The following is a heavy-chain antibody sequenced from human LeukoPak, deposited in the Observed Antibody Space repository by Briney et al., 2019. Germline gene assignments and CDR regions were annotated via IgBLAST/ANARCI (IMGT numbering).Heavy chain of an antibody. CDR3: ARDLNSVVTHAFDI. J-gene: IGHJ3*02. CDR2: IIPIFGRA. V-gene: IGHV1-69*13. D-gene: IGHD4-23*01. CDR1: VGTFTIYA. Sequence: SVRVSCTASVGTFTIYAISWVGQAPGQGGEWMGGIIPIFGRANYIQKFQGRGRITAEEAKRTAYMELSSLRSEDTAVYYCARDLNSVVTHAFDIWGQGTMVTVSS.